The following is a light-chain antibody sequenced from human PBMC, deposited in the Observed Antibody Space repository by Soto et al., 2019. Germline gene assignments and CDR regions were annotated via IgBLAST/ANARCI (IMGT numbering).Light chain of an antibody. CDR2: GAS. CDR3: QQYGSSALT. CDR1: QSVSSIY. V-gene: IGKV3-20*01. Sequence: EIVLTQSPGTVSLSPLERATLSFMASQSVSSIYLAWYQQKPGQAPRLLIYGASSRPTGIPDRFSGSGSGTDFTLTISRLEPEDFAVYYCQQYGSSALTFGGGTKVDIK. J-gene: IGKJ4*01.